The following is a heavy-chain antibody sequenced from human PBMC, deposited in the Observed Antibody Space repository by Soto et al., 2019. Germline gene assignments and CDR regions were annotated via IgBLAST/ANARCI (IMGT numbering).Heavy chain of an antibody. CDR2: IYWDGDK. CDR1: GLSLSNIGMG. J-gene: IGHJ6*02. D-gene: IGHD2-21*02. V-gene: IGHV2-5*02. CDR3: VHSRCGGGCLQHYSPHSYYGLDV. Sequence: QITLKESGPTLVSPTQTLTLTCTFSGLSLSNIGMGVGRIRQAPGKAPEWLALIYWDGDKRYSPPLQNRLTITKYTSKNQVVFIMTNMDPVDTATYYCVHSRCGGGCLQHYSPHSYYGLDVWGQGTTVTVSS.